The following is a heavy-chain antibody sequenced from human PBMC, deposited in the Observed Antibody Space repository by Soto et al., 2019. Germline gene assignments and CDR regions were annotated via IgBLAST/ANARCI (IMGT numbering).Heavy chain of an antibody. CDR3: ASHGPYCSGGSCHLDY. J-gene: IGHJ4*02. D-gene: IGHD2-15*01. CDR1: GFTVSSNY. Sequence: PGGSLRLSCAASGFTVSSNYMSWVRQAPGKGLEWVSVIYSDRNTYYADSVKGRFTISRDNAKNSLYLQMNSLRAEDTAVYYCASHGPYCSGGSCHLDYWGQGTLVTVSS. CDR2: IYSDRNT. V-gene: IGHV3-66*04.